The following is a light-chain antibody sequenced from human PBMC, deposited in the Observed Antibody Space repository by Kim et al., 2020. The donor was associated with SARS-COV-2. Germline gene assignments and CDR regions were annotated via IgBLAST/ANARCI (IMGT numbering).Light chain of an antibody. Sequence: KAVTISCTGSSGSIASNDVQWYQQRPGSAPTTVIYEDNQRPSGVPDRFSGSIDSSSNSASLTISGLKTDDEADYYCQSYDSSNRGVFGGGTQLTVL. CDR2: EDN. CDR1: SGSIASND. CDR3: QSYDSSNRGV. V-gene: IGLV6-57*02. J-gene: IGLJ3*02.